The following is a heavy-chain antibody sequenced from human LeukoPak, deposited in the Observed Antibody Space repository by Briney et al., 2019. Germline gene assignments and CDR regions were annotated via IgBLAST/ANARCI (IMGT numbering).Heavy chain of an antibody. CDR3: ARDQGDLARTSSMDY. D-gene: IGHD2-21*02. J-gene: IGHJ4*02. CDR1: GGTFSSYA. V-gene: IGHV1-69*13. Sequence: SLKVSCKPSGGTFSSYAISWVRQAPGQGLEWMGGIIPIFGTANYAQKFQGRVTITADESTSTAYMELSSLRSEDTAVYYCARDQGDLARTSSMDYWGQGTLVTVSS. CDR2: IIPIFGTA.